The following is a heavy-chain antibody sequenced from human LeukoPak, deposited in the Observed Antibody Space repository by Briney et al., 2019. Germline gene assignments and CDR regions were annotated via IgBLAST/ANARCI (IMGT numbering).Heavy chain of an antibody. V-gene: IGHV3-7*01. CDR2: INQDESVK. CDR1: GFTFTNYW. D-gene: IGHD5/OR15-5a*01. CDR3: ARDPGSSAFDY. Sequence: QPGGSLRFSCAASGFTFTNYWMTWVRQAPGKGLEFVANINQDESVKNYVDSVKGRFTISRDNAENSLHLQMNSLRVEDTAVYYCARDPGSSAFDYWGQGTLVTVSS. J-gene: IGHJ4*02.